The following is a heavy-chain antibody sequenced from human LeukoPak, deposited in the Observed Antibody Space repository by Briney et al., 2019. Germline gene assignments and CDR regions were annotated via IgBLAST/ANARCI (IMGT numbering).Heavy chain of an antibody. V-gene: IGHV3-11*04. CDR1: GFTFSDYY. Sequence: PGGSLRLSCAASGFTFSDYYMSWIRQAPGKGLEWVSYISSSGSTIYYADSVKGRFTISRDYAKNSLYLQMNSLRAEDTAVYYRARDTVASTKLRWFDPWGQGTLVTVSS. CDR3: ARDTVASTKLRWFDP. CDR2: ISSSGSTI. J-gene: IGHJ5*02. D-gene: IGHD1-1*01.